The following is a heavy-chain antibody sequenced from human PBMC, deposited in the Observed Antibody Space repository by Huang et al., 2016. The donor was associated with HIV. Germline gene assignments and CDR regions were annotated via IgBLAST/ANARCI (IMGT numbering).Heavy chain of an antibody. J-gene: IGHJ3*02. V-gene: IGHV3-30*04. CDR1: GFTFSGFA. CDR3: ARGGGFYDSSGYFHFPFDI. CDR2: MSNDGNNK. D-gene: IGHD3-22*01. Sequence: QVQLVESGGGVVQPGRSLRLSCAIAGFTFSGFAIHCVRQAPGKGLGWVAVMSNDGNNKFYSDSVNGRVTMSRDKSKNTLYLEMNSLRAEDTAVYYCARGGGFYDSSGYFHFPFDIWGQGTLVTVSS.